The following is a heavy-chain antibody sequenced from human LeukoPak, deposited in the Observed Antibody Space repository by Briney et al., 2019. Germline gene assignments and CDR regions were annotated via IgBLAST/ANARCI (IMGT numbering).Heavy chain of an antibody. CDR2: IKPNSGGT. J-gene: IGHJ5*02. CDR3: ARDLSYQLLYLNWFDP. V-gene: IGHV1-2*02. Sequence: ASVKVSCKASGYTFTGYYMHWVRQAPGQGLEWMGWIKPNSGGTNYAQKFQGRVTMTRDTSISTAYMELSRLRSDDTAVYYCARDLSYQLLYLNWFDPWGQGTLVTVSS. D-gene: IGHD2-2*02. CDR1: GYTFTGYY.